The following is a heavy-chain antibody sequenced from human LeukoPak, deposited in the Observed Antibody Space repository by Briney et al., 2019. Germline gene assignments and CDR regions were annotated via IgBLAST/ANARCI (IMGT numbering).Heavy chain of an antibody. CDR3: ARGLGVPAAIVLPSGYFDL. CDR1: GGSFSGYY. Sequence: SETLSLTCAVYGGSFSGYYWSWIRQPPGKGLEWIGEINHSGSTNYNPSLKSRVTISVDTSKNQFSLKLSSVTAADTAVYYCARGLGVPAAIVLPSGYFDLWGRGTLVTVSS. CDR2: INHSGST. J-gene: IGHJ2*01. V-gene: IGHV4-34*01. D-gene: IGHD2-2*02.